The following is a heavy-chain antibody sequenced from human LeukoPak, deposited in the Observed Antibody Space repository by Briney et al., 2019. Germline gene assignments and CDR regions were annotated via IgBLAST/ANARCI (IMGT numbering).Heavy chain of an antibody. D-gene: IGHD3-22*01. Sequence: SETLSLTCTVSGGSVSSGSYYWSWIRQPPGKGLEWIGYIYYSGSTYYNPSLKSRVTISVDTSKNQFSLKLSSVTAADTAVYYCARAGYDISAFDIWGQGTMVTVSS. CDR2: IYYSGST. CDR3: ARAGYDISAFDI. V-gene: IGHV4-61*01. J-gene: IGHJ3*02. CDR1: GGSVSSGSYY.